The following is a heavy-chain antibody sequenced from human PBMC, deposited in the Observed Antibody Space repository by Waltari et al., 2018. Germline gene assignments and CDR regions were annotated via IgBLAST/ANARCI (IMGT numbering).Heavy chain of an antibody. CDR1: GGSISSYY. D-gene: IGHD2-15*01. Sequence: QVQLQESGPGLVKPSETLSLTCTVSGGSISSYYWSWIRQPPGKGLEWIGYIYYSGSTNYNPSLKSRVTISVDTSKNQFSLKLSSVTAADTAVYYCASAYCSGGSCYDYWGQGTLVTVSS. CDR2: IYYSGST. CDR3: ASAYCSGGSCYDY. V-gene: IGHV4-59*01. J-gene: IGHJ4*02.